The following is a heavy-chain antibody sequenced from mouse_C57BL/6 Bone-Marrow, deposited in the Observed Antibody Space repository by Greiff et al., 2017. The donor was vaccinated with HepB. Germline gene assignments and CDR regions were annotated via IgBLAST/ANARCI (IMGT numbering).Heavy chain of an antibody. J-gene: IGHJ2*01. Sequence: QVQLQQSGPELVKPGASVKLSCKASGYTFTSYDINWVKQRPGQGLEWIGLIYPRDGSTKYNEKFKGKATFTVDTSYSTAYTELHSLTSEDSAVYFCARGESPDYWGQGTTLTVSS. V-gene: IGHV1-85*01. CDR2: IYPRDGST. CDR3: ARGESPDY. CDR1: GYTFTSYD.